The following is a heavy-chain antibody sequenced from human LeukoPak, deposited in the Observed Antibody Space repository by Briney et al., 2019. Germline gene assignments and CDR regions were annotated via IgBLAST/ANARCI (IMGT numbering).Heavy chain of an antibody. Sequence: SGTLSLTCAVYGGSFSGYYWSWIRQSPGKGLEWIGEINHSGSTYYDPSLRSRVTISIDRSKNQFSLKLNSVTAADTAVYYCATGNPPLDYWGQGTLVTVSS. V-gene: IGHV4-34*01. CDR1: GGSFSGYY. J-gene: IGHJ4*02. CDR2: INHSGST. D-gene: IGHD7-27*01. CDR3: ATGNPPLDY.